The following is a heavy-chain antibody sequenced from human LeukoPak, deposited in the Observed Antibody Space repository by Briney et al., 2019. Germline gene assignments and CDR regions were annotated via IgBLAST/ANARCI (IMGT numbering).Heavy chain of an antibody. CDR2: VSFGVGSTR. Sequence: GGSLRLSCAASGFTFSNYGMHWVRQAPGKGLEWVAVVSFGVGSTRNYADSVKGRFTISRDNSQNTLYLQMNNLRAEDTAVYYCAKSPYYDFWPFDYWGQGTLVTVSS. CDR3: AKSPYYDFWPFDY. J-gene: IGHJ4*02. V-gene: IGHV3-33*06. D-gene: IGHD3-3*01. CDR1: GFTFSNYG.